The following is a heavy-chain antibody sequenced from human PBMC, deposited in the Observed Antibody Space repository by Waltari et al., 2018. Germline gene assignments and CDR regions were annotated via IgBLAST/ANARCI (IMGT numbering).Heavy chain of an antibody. CDR3: AKYDGDYAGYYFDY. Sequence: EVQLLESGGGLVQPGGSLRLSCAASGFTFSSYAMSWVRQAPGKGLEWVSAISGRGGSTYYADSLKGRFTISRDNAKNTLYLQMNSLRAEDTAVYYCAKYDGDYAGYYFDYWGQGTLVTVSS. D-gene: IGHD4-17*01. V-gene: IGHV3-23*01. CDR2: ISGRGGST. CDR1: GFTFSSYA. J-gene: IGHJ4*02.